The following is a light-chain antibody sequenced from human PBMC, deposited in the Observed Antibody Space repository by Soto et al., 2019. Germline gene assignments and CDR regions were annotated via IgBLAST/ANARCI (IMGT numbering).Light chain of an antibody. Sequence: QAVVTQEPSLNVSPGGTVTLTCASSTGPVTSGHWPYWFQQKPGQAPRTLIYDTMNKLSWTPARFSGSLLGGKAALTLSGAQPEDEDEYYCFLSHSGVGVFGGGTKVTVL. CDR2: DTM. CDR3: FLSHSGVGV. J-gene: IGLJ2*01. CDR1: TGPVTSGHW. V-gene: IGLV7-46*01.